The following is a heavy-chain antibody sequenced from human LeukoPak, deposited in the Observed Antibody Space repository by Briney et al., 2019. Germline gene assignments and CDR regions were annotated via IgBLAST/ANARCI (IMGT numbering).Heavy chain of an antibody. CDR2: ISSSSSTI. CDR3: ASPTRGDSSGYYVYAFDI. J-gene: IGHJ3*02. D-gene: IGHD3-22*01. Sequence: PGGSLRLSCVTSGFTFSSYAMHWVRQAPGKGLEWVSYISSSSSTIYYADSVKGRFTISRDNAKNSLYLQMNSLRAEDTAVYYCASPTRGDSSGYYVYAFDIWGQGTMVTVSS. V-gene: IGHV3-48*01. CDR1: GFTFSSYA.